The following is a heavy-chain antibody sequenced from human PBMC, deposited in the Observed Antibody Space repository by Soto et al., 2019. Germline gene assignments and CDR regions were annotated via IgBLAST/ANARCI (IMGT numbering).Heavy chain of an antibody. J-gene: IGHJ6*02. CDR2: MNPNSGNT. Sequence: QVQLVQSGAEVKKPGASVKVSCKASGYTFTSYDINWVRQATGQGLEWMGWMNPNSGNTGYAQKFQGRVTMTRNTSISTAYMELSSLRSEDTAVYYCAREGIAVGYYYYYGMDVWGQATTVTVSS. V-gene: IGHV1-8*01. CDR1: GYTFTSYD. D-gene: IGHD6-19*01. CDR3: AREGIAVGYYYYYGMDV.